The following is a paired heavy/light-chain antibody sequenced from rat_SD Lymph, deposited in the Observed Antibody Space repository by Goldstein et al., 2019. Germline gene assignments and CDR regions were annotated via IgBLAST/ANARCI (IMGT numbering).Light chain of an antibody. V-gene: IGKV8S4*01. J-gene: IGKJ2-3*01. CDR3: EQYYDTPYT. Sequence: DIVMTQTPSSQAVSAGEKVTMSCKSSQSLLYSENKKNYLAWYQQKPGQSPKLLISWASTRESGVPDRFIGSGSGTDFTLTISSVQAEDLAVYYCEQYYDTPYTFGAGTKLELK. CDR2: WAS. CDR1: QSLLYSENKKNY.
Heavy chain of an antibody. V-gene: IGHV5S14*01. Sequence: EVQLVESGGGLVQPGRSLKLSCAASGFTFSNYGMAWVRQTPTKGLEWVASISTGGGNTYYRDSVKGRFTISRDNAKNTQYLQMDSLRSEDTATYYCARLHLYYDGTYYYENFDYWGQGVMVTVSS. J-gene: IGHJ2*01. CDR3: ARLHLYYDGTYYYENFDY. CDR1: GFTFSNYG. D-gene: IGHD1-12*02. CDR2: ISTGGGNT.